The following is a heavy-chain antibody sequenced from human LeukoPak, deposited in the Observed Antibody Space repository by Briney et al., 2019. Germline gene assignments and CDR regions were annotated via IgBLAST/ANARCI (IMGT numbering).Heavy chain of an antibody. CDR3: ARDESGYFDY. CDR2: IYYSGST. J-gene: IGHJ4*02. V-gene: IGHV4-59*01. Sequence: PSETLSLTCTVSGDSISSYYWSWIRQPPGKGLEWIGYIYYSGSTNYNPSLKSRVTISVDTPKNQFSLKLSSVTAADTAVYYCARDESGYFDYWGQGTLVTVSS. CDR1: GDSISSYY.